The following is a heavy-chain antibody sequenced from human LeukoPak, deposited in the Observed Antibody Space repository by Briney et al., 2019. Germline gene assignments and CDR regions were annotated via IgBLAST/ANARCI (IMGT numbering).Heavy chain of an antibody. CDR3: ARDSVGGSGHDAFDI. Sequence: SETLSLTCTVSGGSINSANYCWGWIPQPPGKGLEWIRSIDYSGGAYYSSSLKGRVTILVDTSKNQFSLKLSTVTAADTAVYYCARDSVGGSGHDAFDIWGEGTMATVSS. CDR1: GGSINSANYC. J-gene: IGHJ3*02. CDR2: IDYSGGA. D-gene: IGHD1-26*01. V-gene: IGHV4-39*07.